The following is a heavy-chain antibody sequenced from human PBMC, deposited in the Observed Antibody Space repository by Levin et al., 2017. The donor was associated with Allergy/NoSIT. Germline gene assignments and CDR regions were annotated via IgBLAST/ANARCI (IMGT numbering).Heavy chain of an antibody. CDR3: TTVASGYYYSDY. D-gene: IGHD3-22*01. V-gene: IGHV3-15*01. Sequence: PGESLKISCAASGFTFTNAWMSWVRQAPGKGLEWVGRIKSNIDGGTADYATPVRGRFTISRDDSKNTLYLQMNSLKTEDTAFYYCTTVASGYYYSDYWGQGTLVTVSS. CDR1: GFTFTNAW. J-gene: IGHJ4*02. CDR2: IKSNIDGGTA.